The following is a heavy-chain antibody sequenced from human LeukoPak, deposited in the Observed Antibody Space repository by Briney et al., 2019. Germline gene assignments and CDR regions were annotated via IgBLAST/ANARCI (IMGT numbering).Heavy chain of an antibody. J-gene: IGHJ5*02. CDR3: ARVRYDFWSGYPFVDP. Sequence: SETLSLTCTVSGGSISSYYWSWIRQPPGKGLEWIGYIYTSGSTSYNPSLKSRVTISVDTSKNQFSLKLSSVTAADTAVYYCARVRYDFWSGYPFVDPWGQGTLVTVSS. D-gene: IGHD3-3*01. CDR1: GGSISSYY. CDR2: IYTSGST. V-gene: IGHV4-4*09.